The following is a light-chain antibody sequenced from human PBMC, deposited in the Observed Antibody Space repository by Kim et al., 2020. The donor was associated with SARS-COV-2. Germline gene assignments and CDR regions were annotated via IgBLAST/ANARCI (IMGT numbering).Light chain of an antibody. CDR2: YDT. J-gene: IGLJ2*01. CDR1: NIGGKS. Sequence: SYELTQPPSVSVAPGKTARITCGGNNIGGKSVHWYQQKPGQAPVLVIYYDTDRPSGIPERFSGSNSGNTATLTISRVEAGDEADYYCQVWHSNSDHVIFGGGTQLTVL. V-gene: IGLV3-21*04. CDR3: QVWHSNSDHVI.